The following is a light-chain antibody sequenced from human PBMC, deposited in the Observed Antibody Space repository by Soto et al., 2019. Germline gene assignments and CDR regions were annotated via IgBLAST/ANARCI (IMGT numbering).Light chain of an antibody. CDR1: SSDVGSYNL. CDR2: EGS. Sequence: QSALTQPASVSGSPGQSITISCTGNSSDVGSYNLVSWYQQHPGKAPKLMIYEGSKRPSGVSNRFSGSKSGNTASLTISGVQAEDEAEYYCCSYAGSSVAFGGRTKVTVL. J-gene: IGLJ2*01. V-gene: IGLV2-23*01. CDR3: CSYAGSSVA.